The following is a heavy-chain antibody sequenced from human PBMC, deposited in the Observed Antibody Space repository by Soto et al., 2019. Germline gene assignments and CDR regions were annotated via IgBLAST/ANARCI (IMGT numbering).Heavy chain of an antibody. CDR1: GFTFSSYA. V-gene: IGHV3-23*01. J-gene: IGHJ4*02. CDR3: AKDSLPPFDWLLI. Sequence: GGSLRLSCATSGFTFSSYAMSWVRQAPGKGLEWVSAISGSGGSTYYADSVKGRFTISRDNSKNTLYLQMNSLRAEDTAVYYCAKDSLPPFDWLLIGGQGTLVTVSS. CDR2: ISGSGGST. D-gene: IGHD3-9*01.